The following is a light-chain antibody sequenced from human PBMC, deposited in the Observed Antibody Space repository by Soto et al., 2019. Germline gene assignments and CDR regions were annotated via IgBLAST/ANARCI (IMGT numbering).Light chain of an antibody. CDR3: QQRSSWPPEPT. V-gene: IGKV3D-20*02. J-gene: IGKJ4*01. CDR1: QSVGSNY. Sequence: EIVLTQSPGTLSLSPGERATLYCRASQSVGSNYLAWYQQKPGQAPRVLIYGASSRATGIPDRFSGSGSGADFTLTISRLEPEDFAVYYCQQRSSWPPEPTFGGGTKVEI. CDR2: GAS.